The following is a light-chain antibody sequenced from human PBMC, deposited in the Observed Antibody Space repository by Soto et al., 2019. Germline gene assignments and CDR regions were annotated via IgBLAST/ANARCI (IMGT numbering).Light chain of an antibody. V-gene: IGLV2-14*01. CDR3: ISYTPSVTAV. CDR2: DVS. J-gene: IGLJ7*01. CDR1: SSDVGAYNH. Sequence: QSVLTQPASVSGSPGQSITISCAGTSSDVGAYNHVSWYQQHPGKAPKVMIFDVSGRPSGVSNRFSGSKSGNTASLTISGLQAEDEADYYCISYTPSVTAVFGGGTQLTVL.